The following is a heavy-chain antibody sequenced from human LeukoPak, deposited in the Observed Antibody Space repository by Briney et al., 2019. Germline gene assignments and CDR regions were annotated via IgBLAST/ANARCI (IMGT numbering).Heavy chain of an antibody. D-gene: IGHD1-26*01. Sequence: SETLSLTCTVSGDSITRYYWSWIRQPPGKGLEWIGYISYSGTTNYNPSLKSRVTISVDTSKNQFSLKLSSVTAADTAIYYCASTGELLGVQYFDYWGQGTLVTVSS. J-gene: IGHJ4*02. CDR1: GDSITRYY. CDR2: ISYSGTT. CDR3: ASTGELLGVQYFDY. V-gene: IGHV4-59*01.